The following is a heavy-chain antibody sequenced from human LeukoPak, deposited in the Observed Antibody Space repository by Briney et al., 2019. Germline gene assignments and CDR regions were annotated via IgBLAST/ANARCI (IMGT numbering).Heavy chain of an antibody. CDR1: GYTFTSYG. Sequence: ASVKVSCKASGYTFTSYGISWVRQAPGQGLECMGWISAYNGNTNYAQKLQGRVTMTTDTSTSTAYMELRSLRSDDTAVYYCARVVYDILTGYNWFDPWGQGTLVTVSS. D-gene: IGHD3-9*01. CDR2: ISAYNGNT. V-gene: IGHV1-18*01. J-gene: IGHJ5*02. CDR3: ARVVYDILTGYNWFDP.